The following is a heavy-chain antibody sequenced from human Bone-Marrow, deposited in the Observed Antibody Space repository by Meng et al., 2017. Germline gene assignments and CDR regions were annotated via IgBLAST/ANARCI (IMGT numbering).Heavy chain of an antibody. CDR1: GFTFSSYG. CDR2: IWYDGSNK. Sequence: GGSLRLSCAASGFTFSSYGMHWVRQAPGKGLEWVAVIWYDGSNKYYADSVKGRFTISRDNSKNTLYLQMNSLRAEDTAVYYCARGYVVVTAIPGYWGQGKLVNVSS. CDR3: ARGYVVVTAIPGY. V-gene: IGHV3-33*01. J-gene: IGHJ4*02. D-gene: IGHD2-21*02.